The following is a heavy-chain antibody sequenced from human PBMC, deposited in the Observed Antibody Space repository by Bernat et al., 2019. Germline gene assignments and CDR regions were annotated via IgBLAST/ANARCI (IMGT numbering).Heavy chain of an antibody. CDR2: IYSGGST. V-gene: IGHV3-66*01. J-gene: IGHJ6*02. CDR3: ARDITSTGAYYYYGMDV. CDR1: GFTVSSNY. Sequence: EVQLVESGGGLVQPGGSLRLSCAASGFTVSSNYMSWVRQDPGKGLEWVPVIYSGGSTYYADSVKGRFNISRDNSKNTLYLQMNSLRAEYTAVYYCARDITSTGAYYYYGMDVWGQGTTVTVSS. D-gene: IGHD1-20*01.